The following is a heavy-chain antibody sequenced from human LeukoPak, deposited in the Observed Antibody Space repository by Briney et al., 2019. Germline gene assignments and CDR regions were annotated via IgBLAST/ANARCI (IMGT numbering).Heavy chain of an antibody. CDR1: GYTFTSYY. J-gene: IGHJ5*02. Sequence: ASVKVSCKASGYTFTSYYMHWVRQAPGQGLEWMGITNPSGGSTSYAQKFQGRVTMTRDTSTSTVYMELSSLRSEDTAVYYCARVLRFLESWFDPWGQGTLVTVSS. CDR2: TNPSGGST. V-gene: IGHV1-46*03. D-gene: IGHD3-3*01. CDR3: ARVLRFLESWFDP.